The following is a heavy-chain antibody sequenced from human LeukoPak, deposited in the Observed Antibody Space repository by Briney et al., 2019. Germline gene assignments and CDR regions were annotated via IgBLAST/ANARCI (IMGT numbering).Heavy chain of an antibody. V-gene: IGHV4-38-2*01. J-gene: IGHJ6*03. CDR1: GYSISSGYY. CDR2: IYYSGST. CDR3: ARHYWDDTNYYYYYYMDV. D-gene: IGHD1-1*01. Sequence: SETLSLTCAVSGYSISSGYYWGWIRQPPGKGLEWIGSIYYSGSTYYNPPLKSRVTISVDTSKNQFSLKLSSVTAADTAVYYCARHYWDDTNYYYYYYMDVWGKGTTVTVSS.